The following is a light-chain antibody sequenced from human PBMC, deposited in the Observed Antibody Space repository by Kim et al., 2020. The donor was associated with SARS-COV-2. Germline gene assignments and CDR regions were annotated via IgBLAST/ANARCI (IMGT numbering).Light chain of an antibody. J-gene: IGKJ2*01. CDR1: QSVSSSH. Sequence: WSQGERATLSCRASQSVSSSHLAWYQQKPGQAPRLLIYTASIRAAGVADRFTGSGSGTDFTLTISRLEPEDSAVYYCQQYDTSSYTFGPGTKLEI. CDR2: TAS. CDR3: QQYDTSSYT. V-gene: IGKV3-20*01.